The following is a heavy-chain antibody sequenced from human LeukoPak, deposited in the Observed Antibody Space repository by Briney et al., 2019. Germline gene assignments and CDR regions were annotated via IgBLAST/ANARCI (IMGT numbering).Heavy chain of an antibody. CDR2: INTDGSST. V-gene: IGHV3-74*01. D-gene: IGHD2-8*01. CDR1: GFTFTTYW. CDR3: ARDQMGPDY. J-gene: IGHJ4*02. Sequence: PGGSLRLSCPASGFTFTTYWMHWVRQAPGKGLVWVSRINTDGSSTSYADSVKGRFTISRDNAKNTLYLQMNSLRAEDTAVYYCARDQMGPDYWGQGTLVTVSS.